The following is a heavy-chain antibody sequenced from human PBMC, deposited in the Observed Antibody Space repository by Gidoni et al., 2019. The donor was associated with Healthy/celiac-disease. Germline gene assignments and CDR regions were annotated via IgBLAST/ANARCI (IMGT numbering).Heavy chain of an antibody. CDR2: INHSGST. CDR1: GGSFSGYY. CDR3: ARVGGRIAAARDP. D-gene: IGHD6-13*01. Sequence: QVQLQQWGAGLLTPSETLSLTCAVYGGSFSGYYWSWIRQPPGKGLEWIGEINHSGSTNYNPSLKSRVTISVDTSKNQFSLKLSSVTAADTAVYYCARVGGRIAAARDPWGQGTLVTVSS. J-gene: IGHJ5*02. V-gene: IGHV4-34*01.